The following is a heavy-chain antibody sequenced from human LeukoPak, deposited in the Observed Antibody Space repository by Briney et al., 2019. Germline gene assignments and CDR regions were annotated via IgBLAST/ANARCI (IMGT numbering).Heavy chain of an antibody. Sequence: PSETLSLTCTVSGGSISSYYWSWIRQPPGKGLEWIGYIYYSGSTNYNPSLKSRVTISVDTSKNQFSLKLSSVTAADTAVYYCARARRGSYFHDYFDYWGQGTLVTVSS. CDR3: ARARRGSYFHDYFDY. CDR1: GGSISSYY. V-gene: IGHV4-59*08. J-gene: IGHJ4*02. CDR2: IYYSGST. D-gene: IGHD1-26*01.